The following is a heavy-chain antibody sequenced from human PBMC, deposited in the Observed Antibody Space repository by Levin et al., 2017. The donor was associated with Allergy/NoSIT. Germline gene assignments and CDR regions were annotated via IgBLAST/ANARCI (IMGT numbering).Heavy chain of an antibody. CDR2: INHSGST. D-gene: IGHD3-16*01. Sequence: SETLSLTCAVYGGSFSGYYWSWIRQPPGKGLEWIGEINHSGSTNYNPSLKSRVTISVDTSKNQFSLKLSSVTAADTAVYYCARGEKRDYFMNAFDIWGQGTMVTVSS. V-gene: IGHV4-34*01. CDR1: GGSFSGYY. CDR3: ARGEKRDYFMNAFDI. J-gene: IGHJ3*02.